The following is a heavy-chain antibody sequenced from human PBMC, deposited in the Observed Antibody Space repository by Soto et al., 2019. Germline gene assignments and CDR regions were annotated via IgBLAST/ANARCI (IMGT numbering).Heavy chain of an antibody. Sequence: GESLKISCKGSVYSFTSYCIGWVRQMPVKGLEWMGIIYPGDSDTRYSPSFQGQVTISADKSLSTAYLQWSSLKASETAMYYCARVDKAYGDYYYGMDIWGQGTTVTVSS. J-gene: IGHJ6*02. D-gene: IGHD5-18*01. CDR2: IYPGDSDT. V-gene: IGHV5-51*01. CDR3: ARVDKAYGDYYYGMDI. CDR1: VYSFTSYC.